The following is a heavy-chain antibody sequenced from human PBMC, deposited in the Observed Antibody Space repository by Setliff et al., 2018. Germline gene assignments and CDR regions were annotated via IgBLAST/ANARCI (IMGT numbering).Heavy chain of an antibody. J-gene: IGHJ4*02. V-gene: IGHV4-39*01. CDR1: GDSISSTSYQ. CDR2: IYYTGTA. D-gene: IGHD3-10*01. CDR3: ARHEFVGGYYGSVTYRHFDY. Sequence: SETLSLTCTVSGDSISSTSYQWGWVRQPPGKGLEWIGSIYYTGTAYYNPSLKSRVTISVDTSKNQFSLQVTSLAATDTALYFCARHEFVGGYYGSVTYRHFDYWGLGTLVTVSS.